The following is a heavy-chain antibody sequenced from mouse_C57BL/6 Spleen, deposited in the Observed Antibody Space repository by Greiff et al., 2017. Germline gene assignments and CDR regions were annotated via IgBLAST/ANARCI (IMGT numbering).Heavy chain of an antibody. CDR2: IYWDDDK. CDR1: GFSLSTSGMG. CDR3: ARSHYYGSSYYYAMDY. Sequence: QVTLKECGPGILQSSQTLSLTCSFSGFSLSTSGMGVSWIRQPSGKGLEWLAHIYWDDDKRYNPSLKSRLTISKDTSRNQVFLKITSVDTADTATYYCARSHYYGSSYYYAMDYWGQGTSVTVSS. J-gene: IGHJ4*01. D-gene: IGHD1-1*01. V-gene: IGHV8-12*01.